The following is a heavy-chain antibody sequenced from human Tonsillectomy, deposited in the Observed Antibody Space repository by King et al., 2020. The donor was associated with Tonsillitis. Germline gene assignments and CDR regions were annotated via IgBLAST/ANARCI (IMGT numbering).Heavy chain of an antibody. CDR3: ARLETGSSWD. D-gene: IGHD6-13*01. V-gene: IGHV5-10-1*03. Sequence: QLVQSGAEVKKPGESLRISCKGSGYSVTSYWISWVRQMPGKGLEWMGRIDSSASYTNYSPSFQGHFTISADKSISTAYLLWSSLKASDTAMYYCARLETGSSWDWGQGTLVTVSS. J-gene: IGHJ4*02. CDR1: GYSVTSYW. CDR2: IDSSASYT.